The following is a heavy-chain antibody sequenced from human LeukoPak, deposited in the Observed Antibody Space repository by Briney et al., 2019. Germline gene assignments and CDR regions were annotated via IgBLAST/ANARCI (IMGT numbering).Heavy chain of an antibody. J-gene: IGHJ4*02. D-gene: IGHD3-22*01. CDR3: ARHGSGEYYYDSSADRGFDY. V-gene: IGHV1-8*01. Sequence: GASVKVSCKASGYTFTSCDINWVRQATGQGLEWMGWMNPNSGNTGYAQKFQGRVTMTRNTSISTAYMELSSLRSEDTAVYYCARHGSGEYYYDSSADRGFDYWGQGTPVTVSS. CDR1: GYTFTSCD. CDR2: MNPNSGNT.